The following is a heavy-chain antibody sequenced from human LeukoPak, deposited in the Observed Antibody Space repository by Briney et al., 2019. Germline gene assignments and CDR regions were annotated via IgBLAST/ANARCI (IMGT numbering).Heavy chain of an antibody. Sequence: PGGSLRLSCAASGFTFSSYGMHRVRQAPGKGLEWVAFIRYDGSNKYYADSVKGPFTISRDNSKNTLYLQMNSLRAEDTAVYYCAGGGTVAATIDYWGQGTLVTVSS. J-gene: IGHJ4*02. CDR3: AGGGTVAATIDY. CDR1: GFTFSSYG. CDR2: IRYDGSNK. D-gene: IGHD2-15*01. V-gene: IGHV3-30*02.